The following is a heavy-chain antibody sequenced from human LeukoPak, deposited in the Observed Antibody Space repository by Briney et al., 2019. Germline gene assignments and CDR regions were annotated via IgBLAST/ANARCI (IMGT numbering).Heavy chain of an antibody. V-gene: IGHV4-39*07. CDR1: GASISYSGFF. Sequence: SETLSLTCTVSGASISYSGFFWGWIRQPPGKGLEWIGSIYYFGTTYYNPSLKTRVAMSVDMSKNEFSLKLTSVTAADTAVYCCARDHIAVSSFDQWGQGTLVTVSS. CDR3: ARDHIAVSSFDQ. CDR2: IYYFGTT. J-gene: IGHJ4*02. D-gene: IGHD6-19*01.